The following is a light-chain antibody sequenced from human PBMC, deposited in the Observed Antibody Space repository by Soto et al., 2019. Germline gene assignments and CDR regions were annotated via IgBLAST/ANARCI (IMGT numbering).Light chain of an antibody. CDR1: QSVSSY. V-gene: IGKV3-11*01. CDR3: QQRSNWPT. CDR2: DAS. Sequence: EIVLTQSPATLSLSPGGRANLSCRASQSVSSYLAWYQQKPGQAPRLLIYDASNRATGIPARLSGSGSGTEFTLTISSIEPEDSAVYYCQQRSNWPTFGQGTRLEIK. J-gene: IGKJ5*01.